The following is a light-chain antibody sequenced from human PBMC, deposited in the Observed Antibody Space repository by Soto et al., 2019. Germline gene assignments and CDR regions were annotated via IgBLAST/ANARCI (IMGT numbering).Light chain of an antibody. CDR3: CSYAGSSWV. V-gene: IGLV2-23*02. Sequence: QSAQTQPASVSGSPGQSITISCTGTSSDVGSYNLVSWYQQHPGKAPKLMIYEVSKRPSGVSNRFSGSKSGNTASLTISGLQAEDEADYYCCSYAGSSWVFGGGTKVTVL. CDR2: EVS. CDR1: SSDVGSYNL. J-gene: IGLJ3*02.